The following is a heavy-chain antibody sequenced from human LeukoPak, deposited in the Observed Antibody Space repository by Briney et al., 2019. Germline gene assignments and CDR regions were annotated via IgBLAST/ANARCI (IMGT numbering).Heavy chain of an antibody. J-gene: IGHJ6*02. CDR1: GFTFSSYE. CDR2: ISSSGSTI. V-gene: IGHV3-48*03. Sequence: GGSLRLSCAASGFTFSSYEMNWVRQAPGKGLEWVSYISSSGSTIYYADSVKGRFTISRDNAKNSLYLQMTRLRAEDTAVYYCARDGPPSGTAFYYYGMDVWGQGTTVTVSS. D-gene: IGHD6-19*01. CDR3: ARDGPPSGTAFYYYGMDV.